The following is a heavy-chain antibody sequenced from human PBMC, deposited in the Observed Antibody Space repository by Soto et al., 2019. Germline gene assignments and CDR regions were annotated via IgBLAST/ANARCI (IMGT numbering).Heavy chain of an antibody. CDR1: GFAFSTYA. CDR2: ISGSGGSS. J-gene: IGHJ6*02. D-gene: IGHD6-13*01. V-gene: IGHV3-23*01. CDR3: AKVTKRAAAGRYEYYKYGMDV. Sequence: GGSLRLSCAAAGFAFSTYAMTWVRQAPGKGLEWVSVISGSGGSSYYAASVKGRFTISRDNSKNTLFLQMNGLRAEDTAVYHCAKVTKRAAAGRYEYYKYGMDVWGQGTTVTVSS.